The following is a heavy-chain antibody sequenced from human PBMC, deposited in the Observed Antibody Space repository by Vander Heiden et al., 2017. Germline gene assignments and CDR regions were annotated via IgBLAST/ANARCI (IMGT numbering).Heavy chain of an antibody. CDR2: IYYSGST. CDR3: ARDRANGVYYYYGMDV. D-gene: IGHD2-8*01. V-gene: IGHV4-59*01. J-gene: IGHJ6*02. Sequence: QVQLQESGPGLVKPSETLSLTCTVPGGSISSYYWSWIRQPPGKGLEWIGYIYYSGSTNYNPSLKSRVTISVDTSKNQFSLKLSSVTAADTAVYYCARDRANGVYYYYGMDVWGQGTTVTVSS. CDR1: GGSISSYY.